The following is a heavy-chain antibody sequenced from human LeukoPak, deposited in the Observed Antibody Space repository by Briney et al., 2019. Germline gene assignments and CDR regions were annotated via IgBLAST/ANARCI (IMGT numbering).Heavy chain of an antibody. V-gene: IGHV4-4*07. CDR2: IYTSGST. D-gene: IGHD6-19*01. CDR1: GGSIGSYY. CDR3: AIGPYSSGWYGVFDY. J-gene: IGHJ4*02. Sequence: SETLSLTCTVSGGSIGSYYWSWIRQPAGKGLEWIGRIYTSGSTNYNPSLKSRVTMSVDTSKNQFSLKLSSVTAADTAVYYCAIGPYSSGWYGVFDYWGQGTLVTVSS.